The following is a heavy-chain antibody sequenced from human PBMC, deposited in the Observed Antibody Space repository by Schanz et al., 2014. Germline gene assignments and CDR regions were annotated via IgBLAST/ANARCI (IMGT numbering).Heavy chain of an antibody. Sequence: VQLVESGGGLVQPGGSLRLSCAASGFTFSSYAMSWVRQAPGKGLEWVSAISGGGGTTYYADSVKGRFTISRDNSKNTLYLQMNSLRPEDTAVYYCVRDSFFAFDYWGQGTLVTVSS. CDR3: VRDSFFAFDY. J-gene: IGHJ4*02. CDR2: ISGGGGTT. V-gene: IGHV3-23*04. D-gene: IGHD3-3*01. CDR1: GFTFSSYA.